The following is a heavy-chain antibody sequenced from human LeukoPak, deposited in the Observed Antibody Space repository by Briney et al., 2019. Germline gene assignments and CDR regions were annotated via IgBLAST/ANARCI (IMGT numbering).Heavy chain of an antibody. CDR2: ISGSGGST. J-gene: IGHJ3*02. Sequence: SGGSLRLSCAASGFTFSSYAMSWVRQAPGKGLEWVSAISGSGGSTYYADSVKGRFTISRDNSKNRLYLQMNSLRAEDTAVYYCAKVCSGSYYAFDIWGQGTMVTVSS. CDR1: GFTFSSYA. CDR3: AKVCSGSYYAFDI. V-gene: IGHV3-23*01. D-gene: IGHD1-26*01.